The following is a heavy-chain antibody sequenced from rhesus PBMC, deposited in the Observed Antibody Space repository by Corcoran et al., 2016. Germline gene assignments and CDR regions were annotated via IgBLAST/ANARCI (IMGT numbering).Heavy chain of an antibody. V-gene: IGHV4-106*01. CDR1: GGSISDDYY. Sequence: QVQLQESGPGLVMPSETLSLTCAVSGGSISDDYYWSWIRQPPGKGLEWIGYIYGSGGGPSYHPSLKDRVTISIGTSKNQFSLKLSSVTAADTAVYYCARDLYYGSSPYYFDYWGQGVLVTVSS. D-gene: IGHD4-29*01. CDR2: IYGSGGGP. J-gene: IGHJ4*01. CDR3: ARDLYYGSSPYYFDY.